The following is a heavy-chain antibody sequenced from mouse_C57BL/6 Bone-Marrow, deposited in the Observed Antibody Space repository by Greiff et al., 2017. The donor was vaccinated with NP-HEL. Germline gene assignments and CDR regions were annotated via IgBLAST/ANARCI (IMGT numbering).Heavy chain of an antibody. CDR1: GYTFTSYW. D-gene: IGHD1-1*01. CDR3: TRKGVITTVVANFDY. Sequence: VQLQQSGTVLARPGASVKMSCKTSGYTFTSYWMHWVKQRPGQGLEWIGAIYPGNSDTSYNQKFKGKAKLTAVTSASTAYMELSSLTNEYSAFYYCTRKGVITTVVANFDYWGQGTTLTVSS. CDR2: IYPGNSDT. J-gene: IGHJ2*01. V-gene: IGHV1-5*01.